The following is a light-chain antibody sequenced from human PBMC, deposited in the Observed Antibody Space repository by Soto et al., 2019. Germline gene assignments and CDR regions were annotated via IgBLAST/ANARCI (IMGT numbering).Light chain of an antibody. CDR2: GAS. J-gene: IGKJ1*01. CDR3: QQYDTSPRT. Sequence: EIVLTQSPGTLSLSPGESATLSCRASQSVSSNYLAWYQQKRGQAPRLLIYGASSRATGIPTRFSGSGSVTDFTLTISRLQPEDFAVYYCQQYDTSPRTFGQGTKVEI. V-gene: IGKV3-20*01. CDR1: QSVSSNY.